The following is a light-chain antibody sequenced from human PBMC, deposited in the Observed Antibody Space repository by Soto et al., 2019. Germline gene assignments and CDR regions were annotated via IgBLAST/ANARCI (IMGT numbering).Light chain of an antibody. CDR2: DAS. V-gene: IGKV1-5*01. CDR3: QQYNSYSPT. Sequence: DIQMTQSPSTLSASVGDRVTITCRASQSISSWLAWYQQKPGKAPKLLIYDASSLESGVPSRFSGSGSGTEFTLTSSSLQPDDFAPYYCQQYNSYSPTFGQGTKVEIK. J-gene: IGKJ1*01. CDR1: QSISSW.